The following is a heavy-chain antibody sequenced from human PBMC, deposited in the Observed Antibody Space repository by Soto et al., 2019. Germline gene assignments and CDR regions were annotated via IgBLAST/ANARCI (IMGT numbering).Heavy chain of an antibody. CDR1: GFTFSSYG. Sequence: QVQLVESGGGVVQPGRSLRLSCAASGFTFSSYGMHWVRQAPGKGLEWVAGIWYDGSNKYYADSVKGRFTISRDNSKNTLYLQMNSLRAEDTAVYYCAREVSGSSGWYRRYFDYWGQGTLVTVSS. V-gene: IGHV3-33*01. CDR3: AREVSGSSGWYRRYFDY. CDR2: IWYDGSNK. J-gene: IGHJ4*02. D-gene: IGHD6-19*01.